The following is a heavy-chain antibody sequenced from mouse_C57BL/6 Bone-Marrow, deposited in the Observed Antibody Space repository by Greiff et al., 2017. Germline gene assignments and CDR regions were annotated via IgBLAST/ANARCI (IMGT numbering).Heavy chain of an antibody. CDR1: GYTFTSYW. CDR3: ARGYYYGSSYGWFAY. J-gene: IGHJ3*01. CDR2: INPSNGGT. D-gene: IGHD1-1*01. Sequence: LQPGTELVKPGASVKLSCKASGYTFTSYWMHWVKQRPGQGLEWIGNINPSNGGTNYNEKFKCKATLTVDKSSSTAYMQLSRLTSEDSAVYYCARGYYYGSSYGWFAYWGQGTLVTVSA. V-gene: IGHV1-53*01.